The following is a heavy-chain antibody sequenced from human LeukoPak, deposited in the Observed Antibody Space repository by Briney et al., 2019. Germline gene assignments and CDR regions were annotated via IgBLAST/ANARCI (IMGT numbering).Heavy chain of an antibody. CDR1: GFTFSSYW. D-gene: IGHD6-19*01. V-gene: IGHV3-7*03. J-gene: IGHJ4*02. Sequence: GGSLRLSCAASGFTFSSYWMSWVRQAPGKGLEWVANINQDGSEKYYVDSVKGRFTISRDNAKNSLYLQMNSLRAEDTAVYYCASAVAGAYYFDYWGQGTLVTVSS. CDR3: ASAVAGAYYFDY. CDR2: INQDGSEK.